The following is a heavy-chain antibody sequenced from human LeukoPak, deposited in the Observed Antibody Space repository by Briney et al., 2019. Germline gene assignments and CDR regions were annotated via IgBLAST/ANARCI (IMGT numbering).Heavy chain of an antibody. V-gene: IGHV4-59*01. CDR2: IYYSGST. J-gene: IGHJ6*04. CDR1: GGSISSYY. D-gene: IGHD3-10*01. CDR3: ASVLGEGRDV. Sequence: PSETLSLTCTVSGGSISSYYWSWIRQPPGKGLEWIGYIYYSGSTNYNPSLKRRVTISVDTSKNQFSLKLSSVTAADTAVYYCASVLGEGRDVWGKGTTVTVSS.